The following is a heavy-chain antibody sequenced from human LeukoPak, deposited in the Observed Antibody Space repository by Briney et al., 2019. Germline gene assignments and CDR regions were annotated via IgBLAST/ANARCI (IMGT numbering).Heavy chain of an antibody. Sequence: PSETLSLNCSVSGGSISSYYWSWIWQPPGKGLEWIGYIYYSGSTNYNPSLKSRVTISLDTSKNQFSLKLTSVTAADTAVYYCATFRPYDSSGPTPFDTWGQGTMVTVSS. D-gene: IGHD3-22*01. V-gene: IGHV4-59*01. J-gene: IGHJ3*02. CDR1: GGSISSYY. CDR2: IYYSGST. CDR3: ATFRPYDSSGPTPFDT.